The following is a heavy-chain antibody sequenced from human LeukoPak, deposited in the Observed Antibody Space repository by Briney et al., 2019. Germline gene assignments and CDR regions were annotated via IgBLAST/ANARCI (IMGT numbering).Heavy chain of an antibody. D-gene: IGHD3-9*01. CDR2: INTNTGNP. CDR3: ASDPLLRYFDWLPPYYFDY. V-gene: IGHV7-4-1*02. Sequence: GASVKVSCKASGYTFTTYAMNWVRQAPGQRLEWMGWINTNTGNPTYAQGFTGRFVYSLDTSVSTAYLQISSLKAEDTAVYYCASDPLLRYFDWLPPYYFDYWGQGPLVTVSS. J-gene: IGHJ4*02. CDR1: GYTFTTYA.